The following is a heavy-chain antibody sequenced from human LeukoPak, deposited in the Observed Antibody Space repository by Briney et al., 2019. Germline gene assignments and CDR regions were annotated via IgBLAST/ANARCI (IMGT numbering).Heavy chain of an antibody. D-gene: IGHD6-19*01. CDR2: ISSSSSYI. CDR1: GFTFSSYS. Sequence: SGGSLRLSCAASGFTFSSYSLNWVRQAPGKGLEWVSSISSSSSYIYYADSVKGRFTISRDNAKNSLYLQMNSLRAEDTAVYYCARSGIAVLGIPKNAFDIWGQGTMVTVSS. V-gene: IGHV3-21*01. J-gene: IGHJ3*02. CDR3: ARSGIAVLGIPKNAFDI.